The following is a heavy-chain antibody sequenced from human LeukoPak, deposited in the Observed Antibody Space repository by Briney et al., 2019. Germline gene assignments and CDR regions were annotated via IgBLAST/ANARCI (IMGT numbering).Heavy chain of an antibody. D-gene: IGHD2-2*01. V-gene: IGHV3-74*01. J-gene: IGHJ4*02. CDR1: GFTFSNYW. CDR2: INADGSYT. CDR3: ARDGYCSSTSCYPDY. Sequence: GGSLRLSCAASGFTFSNYWMQWVRQAPGKGLVWVSRINADGSYTSYADSVKGRFTISRDNAKNTLYLQMNSLRVEDTAVYYCARDGYCSSTSCYPDYWGQGTLVTVSS.